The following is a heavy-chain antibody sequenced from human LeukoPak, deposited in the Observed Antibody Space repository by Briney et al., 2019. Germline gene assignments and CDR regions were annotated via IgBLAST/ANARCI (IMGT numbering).Heavy chain of an antibody. J-gene: IGHJ6*03. CDR2: INQDGSEK. CDR3: ARVDFWSGYPLYFYYYMDV. D-gene: IGHD3-3*01. V-gene: IGHV3-7*01. CDR1: GFTFSNYW. Sequence: GGSLRLSCATSGFTFSNYWMTWVRQAPGKGLEWVANINQDGSEKYYVDSVKGRFTISSDSAKNSLYLQMNSLRAEDTAVYYCARVDFWSGYPLYFYYYMDVWGKGTTVTVSS.